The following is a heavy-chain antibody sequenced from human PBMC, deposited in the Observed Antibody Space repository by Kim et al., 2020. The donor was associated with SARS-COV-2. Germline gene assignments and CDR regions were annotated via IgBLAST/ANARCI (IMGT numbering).Heavy chain of an antibody. Sequence: SETLSLTCTVSGGSISSSSYYWGWIRQPPGKGLEWIGSIYYSGSTYYNPSLKSRVTISVDTSKNQFSLKLSSVTAADTAVYYCARDNLHGDYGLNWFDPWGQGTLVTVSS. CDR1: GGSISSSSYY. CDR2: IYYSGST. D-gene: IGHD4-17*01. V-gene: IGHV4-39*07. CDR3: ARDNLHGDYGLNWFDP. J-gene: IGHJ5*02.